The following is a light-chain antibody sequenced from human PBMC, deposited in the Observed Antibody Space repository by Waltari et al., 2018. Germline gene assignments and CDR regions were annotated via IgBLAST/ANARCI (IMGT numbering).Light chain of an antibody. CDR1: QSVSNY. V-gene: IGKV3-11*01. J-gene: IGKJ4*01. CDR3: QQRSGWPPRLT. CDR2: GDS. Sequence: EIVLTQSPATLSLSPGERATLSCRASQSVSNYLAWYQQKPGQPPRLLIYGDSNRATGIPARFSGSGSGTDFILTISSLEPEDFAVYYCQQRSGWPPRLTFGGGTKVEIK.